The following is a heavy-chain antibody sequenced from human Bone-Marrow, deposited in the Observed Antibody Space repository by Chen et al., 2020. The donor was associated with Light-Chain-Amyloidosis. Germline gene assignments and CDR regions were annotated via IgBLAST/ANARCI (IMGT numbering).Heavy chain of an antibody. D-gene: IGHD4-4*01. Sequence: QVQLQESGPGLVKPSETLYLTCTVSGGSISSYYWSWIRQPPGKGLEWIGYIYYSGSTNYNPSLKSRVTISVDTSKNQFSLKLSSVTAADTAVYYCARDFNSNYDAGAFDIWGQGTMVTVSS. CDR1: GGSISSYY. J-gene: IGHJ3*02. CDR2: IYYSGST. V-gene: IGHV4-59*01. CDR3: ARDFNSNYDAGAFDI.